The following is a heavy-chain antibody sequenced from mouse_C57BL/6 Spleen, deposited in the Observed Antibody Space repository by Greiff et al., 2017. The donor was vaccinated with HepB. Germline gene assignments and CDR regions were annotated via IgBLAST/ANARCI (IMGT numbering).Heavy chain of an antibody. Sequence: VQLQQSGPELVKPGASVKISCKASGYAFSSSWMNWVKQRPGKGLEWIGRIYPGDGDTNYNGKFKGKATLTADKSSSTAYMQLSSLTSEDSAVYVCAREGPGYFDVWGTGTTVTVSS. CDR3: AREGPGYFDV. CDR2: IYPGDGDT. CDR1: GYAFSSSW. J-gene: IGHJ1*03. V-gene: IGHV1-82*01.